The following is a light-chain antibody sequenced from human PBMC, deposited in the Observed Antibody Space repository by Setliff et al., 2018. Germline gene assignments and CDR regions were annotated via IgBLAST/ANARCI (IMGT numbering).Light chain of an antibody. Sequence: QSVLTQPASVSGSPGQSITISCTGTSSDIGGYNSVSWYQQHPGKAPKLMIYDVDNRSSGVSNRLSGSKSGSTASLTISGLQADDEADYYCSSYTSTSTPVFGGGTKVTVL. CDR1: SSDIGGYNS. CDR2: DVD. CDR3: SSYTSTSTPV. J-gene: IGLJ2*01. V-gene: IGLV2-14*01.